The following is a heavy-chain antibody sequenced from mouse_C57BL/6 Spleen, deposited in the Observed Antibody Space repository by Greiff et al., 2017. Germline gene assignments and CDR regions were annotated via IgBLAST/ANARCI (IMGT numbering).Heavy chain of an antibody. D-gene: IGHD2-3*01. CDR2: ISYDGSN. CDR3: ARADGYSFAY. CDR1: GYSITSGYY. V-gene: IGHV3-6*01. Sequence: EVKVEESGPGLVKPSQSLSLTCSVTGYSITSGYYWNWIRQFPGNKLEWMGYISYDGSNNYNPSLKNRISITRDTSKNQFFLKLNSVTTEDTATYYCARADGYSFAYWGQGTLVTVSA. J-gene: IGHJ3*01.